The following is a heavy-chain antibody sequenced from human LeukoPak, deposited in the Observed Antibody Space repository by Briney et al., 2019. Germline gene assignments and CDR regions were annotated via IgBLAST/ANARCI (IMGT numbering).Heavy chain of an antibody. D-gene: IGHD2-2*01. CDR3: ARYSVVPAATAVMDV. CDR2: INHSGST. J-gene: IGHJ6*02. Sequence: SETLSLTCAVYGGSFSGYYWSWIRQPPGKGLEWIGEINHSGSTNYNPSLKSRVTISVDTSKNQFSLTLSSVTAADTAVYYCARYSVVPAATAVMDVWGQGTTVTVSS. CDR1: GGSFSGYY. V-gene: IGHV4-34*01.